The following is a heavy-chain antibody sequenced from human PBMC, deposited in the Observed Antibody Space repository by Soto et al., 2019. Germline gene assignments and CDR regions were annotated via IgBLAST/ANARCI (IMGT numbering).Heavy chain of an antibody. CDR2: IHYSGSS. Sequence: SETLSLTCTDSGCSISGYFWSWIRQPPGKGLEWFSYIHYSGSSNSNPSLKSRVTISVDTSRNQFSLKLTSVTAADTAVYYCARHSNEYRKSLDYWGQG. CDR1: GCSISGYF. J-gene: IGHJ4*02. D-gene: IGHD1-1*01. CDR3: ARHSNEYRKSLDY. V-gene: IGHV4-59*08.